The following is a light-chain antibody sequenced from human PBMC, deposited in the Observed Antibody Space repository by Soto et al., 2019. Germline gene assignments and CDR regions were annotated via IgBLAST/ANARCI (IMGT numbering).Light chain of an antibody. Sequence: DIQMTQSPSTLSASVGDRVTITCRASQSTSGWLAWYQQKPGKAPNLLIYDASSLQSGVPSRFSGTGAGTEFTLTISSLQPDDSATYYCQQYNSYPLTFGGGTKVEIK. CDR3: QQYNSYPLT. CDR1: QSTSGW. J-gene: IGKJ4*01. CDR2: DAS. V-gene: IGKV1-5*01.